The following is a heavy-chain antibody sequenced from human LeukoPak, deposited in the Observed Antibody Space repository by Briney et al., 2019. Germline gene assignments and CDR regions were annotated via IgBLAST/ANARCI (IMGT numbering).Heavy chain of an antibody. D-gene: IGHD3-16*01. Sequence: GGSLRLSCAASGFTFTNYWMHWVRQAPGMGLVWVSRLPPDELDIIYAVSVKGRFTVSRDNAKNSLYLQMSNLRAEDTAVYFCARGGVLDVWGQGATVTVSS. CDR1: GFTFTNYW. J-gene: IGHJ6*02. CDR2: LPPDELDI. CDR3: ARGGVLDV. V-gene: IGHV3-74*01.